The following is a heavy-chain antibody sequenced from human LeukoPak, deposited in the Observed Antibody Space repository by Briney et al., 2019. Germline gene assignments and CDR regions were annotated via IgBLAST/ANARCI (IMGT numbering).Heavy chain of an antibody. Sequence: PGGSLXXSCAASGFTFDDYAMDWVRQAPGKGLEGVSGISWNSGSIGYADSVKGRFTISRDNAKNSLYLQMNSLRAEDTALYYCAKGDNYYGSGSYLPGFDYWGQGTLVTVSS. CDR3: AKGDNYYGSGSYLPGFDY. J-gene: IGHJ4*02. CDR1: GFTFDDYA. D-gene: IGHD3-10*01. CDR2: ISWNSGSI. V-gene: IGHV3-9*01.